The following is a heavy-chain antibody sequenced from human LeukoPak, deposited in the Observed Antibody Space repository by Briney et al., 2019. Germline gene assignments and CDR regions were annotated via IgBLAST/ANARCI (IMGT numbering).Heavy chain of an antibody. CDR3: AKDASSSWYVAGYYFDY. CDR2: IYSGGST. Sequence: PGGSLRLSCAASGFTVSSNYMSWVRQAPGKGLEWVSVIYSGGSTYYADSVKGRFTISRDNSKNTLYLQMNSLRAEDTAVYYCAKDASSSWYVAGYYFDYWGQGTLVTVSS. D-gene: IGHD6-13*01. J-gene: IGHJ4*02. CDR1: GFTVSSNY. V-gene: IGHV3-53*05.